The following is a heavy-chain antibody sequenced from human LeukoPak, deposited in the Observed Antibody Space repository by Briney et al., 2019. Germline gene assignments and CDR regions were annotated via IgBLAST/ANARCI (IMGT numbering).Heavy chain of an antibody. J-gene: IGHJ4*02. Sequence: SSETLSLTCAVYGGSFSSYYWSWIRQPPGKGLEWIGYIYYSGSTNYSPSLKSRVTISVDTSKNQFSLKLSSVTAADTAVYYCASSGPFRQQLIKWGQGTLVTVSS. CDR3: ASSGPFRQQLIK. D-gene: IGHD6-13*01. V-gene: IGHV4-59*01. CDR2: IYYSGST. CDR1: GGSFSSYY.